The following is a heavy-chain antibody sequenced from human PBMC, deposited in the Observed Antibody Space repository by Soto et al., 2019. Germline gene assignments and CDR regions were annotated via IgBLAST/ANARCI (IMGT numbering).Heavy chain of an antibody. CDR1: GFTFSSYG. V-gene: IGHV3-33*01. J-gene: IGHJ4*02. D-gene: IGHD6-6*01. CDR2: IWYDGSNK. CDR3: VRGREYSSSSGDFDY. Sequence: QPGGSLRLSCAASGFTFSSYGMHWVRQAPGKGLEWVAVIWYDGSNKYYADSVKGRFTISRDNSKNTLYLQMNSLRAEDTALYYCVRGREYSSSSGDFDYWGQGILVTVSS.